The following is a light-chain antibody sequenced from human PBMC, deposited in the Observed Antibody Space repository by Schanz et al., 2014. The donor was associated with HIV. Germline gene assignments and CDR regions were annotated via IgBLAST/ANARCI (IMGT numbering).Light chain of an antibody. J-gene: IGKJ1*01. CDR2: DAS. V-gene: IGKV3-20*01. CDR3: QQYGSSSWT. Sequence: EIVLTQSPGTLSLSPGERATLSCRASQSVNTNYLAWYQQRPGQAPRLLIYDASSRATGIPDRFSGSGSGTDFTLTISRLEPDDFAVYYCQQYGSSSWTFGQGTKVDLK. CDR1: QSVNTNY.